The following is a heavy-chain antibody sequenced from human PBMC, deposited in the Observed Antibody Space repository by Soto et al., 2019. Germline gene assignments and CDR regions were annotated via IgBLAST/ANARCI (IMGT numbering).Heavy chain of an antibody. CDR3: ARGQQLAP. CDR1: GFTFSSYA. CDR2: INSDGSST. D-gene: IGHD6-13*01. J-gene: IGHJ5*02. V-gene: IGHV3-74*01. Sequence: PGGSLRLSCAASGFTFSSYAMSWVRQAPGKGLEWVSAINSDGSSTSYADSVKGRFTISRDNAKNTLYLQMNSLRAEDTAVYYCARGQQLAPWGQGTLVTVSS.